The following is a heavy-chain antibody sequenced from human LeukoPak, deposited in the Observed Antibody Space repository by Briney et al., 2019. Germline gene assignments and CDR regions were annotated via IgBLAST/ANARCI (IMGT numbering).Heavy chain of an antibody. CDR3: ASRDKGYYYGMDV. V-gene: IGHV3-23*01. CDR2: ISDTDDST. Sequence: GGSLRLSCAASRFTFSNHAMSWVRQAPGKGLEWVSGISDTDDSTYYADSVKGRFSISRDNSKNTLYLQMNSLRAEDTAVYYCASRDKGYYYGMDVWGQGTTVTVSS. CDR1: RFTFSNHA. J-gene: IGHJ6*02. D-gene: IGHD5-24*01.